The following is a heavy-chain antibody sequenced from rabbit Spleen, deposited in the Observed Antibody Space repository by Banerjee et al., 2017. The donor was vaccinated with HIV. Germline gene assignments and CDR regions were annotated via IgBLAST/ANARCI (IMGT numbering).Heavy chain of an antibody. Sequence: QEQLKETGGGLVQPGGSLTLSCKASEIDISSYAMSWVRQAPGKGLEWIGDIYPVFGITNYANWMKGRFTISSDNAQNTMELQMNSLTAADTATYFCARDLVTAIGWNFALWGPGTLVTVS. V-gene: IGHV1S47*01. CDR2: IYPVFGIT. D-gene: IGHD7-1*01. CDR3: ARDLVTAIGWNFAL. CDR1: EIDISSYA. J-gene: IGHJ4*01.